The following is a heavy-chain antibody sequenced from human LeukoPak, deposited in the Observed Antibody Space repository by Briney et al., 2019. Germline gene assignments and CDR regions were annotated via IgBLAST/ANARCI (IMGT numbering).Heavy chain of an antibody. CDR2: IYHSGST. CDR3: ARTLGPHAFDI. CDR1: GGSISGYY. V-gene: IGHV4-59*12. Sequence: PSETLSLTCTVSGGSISGYYWSWIRQPPGKGLEWIGYIYHSGSTYYNPSLKSRVTISVDRSKNQFSLKLSSVTAADTAVYYCARTLGPHAFDIWGQGTMVTVSS. J-gene: IGHJ3*02.